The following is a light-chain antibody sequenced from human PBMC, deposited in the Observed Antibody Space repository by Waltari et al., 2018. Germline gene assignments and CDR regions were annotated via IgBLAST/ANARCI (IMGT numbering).Light chain of an antibody. V-gene: IGKV3-15*01. CDR3: QQYNNWPGT. CDR2: DAS. Sequence: EMLMTQFPATLSVSPGERATLSCRASQSVSSKLAWYQQRPGQAPRLLIYDASTRATGIPARVSGSGSGTDFTLTISSLQSEDFAVYYCQQYNNWPGTFGRGTKVEIK. J-gene: IGKJ1*01. CDR1: QSVSSK.